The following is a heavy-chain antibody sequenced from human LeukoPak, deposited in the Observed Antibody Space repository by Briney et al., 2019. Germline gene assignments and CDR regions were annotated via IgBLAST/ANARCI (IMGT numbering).Heavy chain of an antibody. D-gene: IGHD3-22*01. CDR3: ARGTSYYYDSSGSVDY. CDR2: IYYSGST. CDR1: GGSISSSSYY. V-gene: IGHV4-39*07. Sequence: SETLSLTCTVSGGSISSSSYYWGWIRQPPGKGLEWIGSIYYSGSTYYKPSLKSRVTISVDTSKNQFSLKLSSVTAADTAVYYCARGTSYYYDSSGSVDYWGQGTLVTVSS. J-gene: IGHJ4*02.